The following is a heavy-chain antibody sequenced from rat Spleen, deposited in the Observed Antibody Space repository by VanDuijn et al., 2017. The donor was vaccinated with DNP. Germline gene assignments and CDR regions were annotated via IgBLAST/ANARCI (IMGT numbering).Heavy chain of an antibody. D-gene: IGHD1-5*01. J-gene: IGHJ2*01. CDR1: GFTFSDYY. CDR2: ITSSGGST. CDR3: ARWKIGPHYFDY. Sequence: EVQLVESGGGLVQPGRSLKLSCAASGFTFSDYYMAWVRQAPKKGLEWVASITSSGGSTYYPDSVKGRFTISRDNAKNTLYLQMNSLRSEDTATYYCARWKIGPHYFDYWGQGVMVTVSS. V-gene: IGHV5-25*01.